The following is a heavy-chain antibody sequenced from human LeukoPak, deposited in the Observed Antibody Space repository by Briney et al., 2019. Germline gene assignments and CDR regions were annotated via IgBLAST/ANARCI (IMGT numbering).Heavy chain of an antibody. J-gene: IGHJ4*02. Sequence: PGRSLRLSCAASGFSFSSYSMHWIRQSPVKGLQWLAAISVDGSATDYADSVKGRFTISRDNSKNTLYLEMDSLGPEDTAVYYCARDFGYWGQGTLVTVSS. CDR2: ISVDGSAT. D-gene: IGHD3-10*01. CDR1: GFSFSSYS. V-gene: IGHV3-30*04. CDR3: ARDFGY.